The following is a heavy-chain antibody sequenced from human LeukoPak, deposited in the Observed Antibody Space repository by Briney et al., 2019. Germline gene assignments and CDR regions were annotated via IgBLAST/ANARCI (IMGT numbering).Heavy chain of an antibody. CDR3: AKVSIVGVGATRCFDY. D-gene: IGHD1-26*01. CDR2: ISGSGGST. Sequence: GGSLRLSCAASGFTFSSYAMSWVRQAPGKGLEWVSAISGSGGSTYYADSVKGRFTISRDNSKNTLYLQMNSLRAEDTAVYYCAKVSIVGVGATRCFDYWGQGTLVTVSS. V-gene: IGHV3-23*01. CDR1: GFTFSSYA. J-gene: IGHJ4*02.